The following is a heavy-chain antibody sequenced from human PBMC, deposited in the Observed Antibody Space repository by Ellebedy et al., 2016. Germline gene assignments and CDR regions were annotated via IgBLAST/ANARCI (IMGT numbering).Heavy chain of an antibody. CDR1: GFTFSSYW. Sequence: GGSLRLSCVVSGFTFSSYWMFWVRQAPGKGLEWVSRIDREGTSTTYADSVKGRFTISRQNDNNTLYLQMNSLRVDDTAVYYCARGGWYFEYWGQGSLVTVSS. D-gene: IGHD6-19*01. CDR3: ARGGWYFEY. J-gene: IGHJ4*02. CDR2: IDREGTST. V-gene: IGHV3-74*01.